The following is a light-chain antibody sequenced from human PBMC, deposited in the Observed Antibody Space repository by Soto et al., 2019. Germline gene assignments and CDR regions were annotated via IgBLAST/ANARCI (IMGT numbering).Light chain of an antibody. V-gene: IGLV2-14*01. CDR1: NRDVGSYNL. J-gene: IGLJ1*01. Sequence: QSVLTQPASVSGSPGQSITIACTGTNRDVGSYNLVSWYQQRPGEAPKLIISEVRNRPSGVSDRFSGSKSGNTASLTISGLRPEDEADYYCSSYTATSTYVFGTGTKLTVL. CDR2: EVR. CDR3: SSYTATSTYV.